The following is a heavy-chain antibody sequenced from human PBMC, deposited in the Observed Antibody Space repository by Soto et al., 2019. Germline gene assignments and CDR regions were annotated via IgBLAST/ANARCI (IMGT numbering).Heavy chain of an antibody. J-gene: IGHJ3*02. D-gene: IGHD3-3*01. V-gene: IGHV3-23*01. CDR2: ISGSLGSA. CDR3: AKDSRLPGFGLLIHAFDI. Sequence: GSLRLSCAVSGFTLNDYAMSWVRQAPGKGLEWVSTISGSLGSAYYAASVEGRFTISGDNSNNTLYLQMNSLRVEDTATYYCAKDSRLPGFGLLIHAFDIWGHGTMVTVSS. CDR1: GFTLNDYA.